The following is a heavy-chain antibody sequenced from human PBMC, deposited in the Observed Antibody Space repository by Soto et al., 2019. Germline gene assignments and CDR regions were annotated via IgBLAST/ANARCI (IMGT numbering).Heavy chain of an antibody. CDR1: GGSISSYY. J-gene: IGHJ6*03. D-gene: IGHD2-15*01. Sequence: PSETLSLTCTVSGGSISSYYWSWIRQPPGKGPEWIGYIYHSGSTNYNPSLKSRVTISVDTSKNQFSLKLSSVTAADTAVYYCARVDVVVVRLDYYYYYMDVWGKGTTVTVSS. CDR3: ARVDVVVVRLDYYYYYMDV. CDR2: IYHSGST. V-gene: IGHV4-59*12.